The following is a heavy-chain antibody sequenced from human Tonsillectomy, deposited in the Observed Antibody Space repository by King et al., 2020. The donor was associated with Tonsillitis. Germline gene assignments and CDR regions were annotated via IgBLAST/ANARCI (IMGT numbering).Heavy chain of an antibody. V-gene: IGHV1-69*01. CDR3: ARGYCISTSCSYFDS. CDR2: IIPIFDTA. D-gene: IGHD2-2*01. CDR1: GGTFSSYA. Sequence: QVQLVESGAEVKKPGSSVKVSCKASGGTFSSYAISWVRQAPGQGLEWMGGIIPIFDTANYAQNFQGRVTITADESTTTAYMELSSLRSEDTAVFYFARGYCISTSCSYFDSWGQGTLVTVSS. J-gene: IGHJ4*02.